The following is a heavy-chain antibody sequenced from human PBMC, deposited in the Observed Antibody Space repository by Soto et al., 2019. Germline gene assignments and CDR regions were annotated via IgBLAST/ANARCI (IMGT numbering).Heavy chain of an antibody. CDR2: MTPNSGNT. CDR1: GYTFTSYE. D-gene: IGHD3-22*01. Sequence: ASVKVSCKASGYTFTSYEISWVRQATGQGLEWMGWMTPNSGNTGSAQKFQGRVTMTRNTSISTAYMELSSLRSEDTALYYCARGGGGNYYYDSSGYYYNYWGQGTRVTVSS. CDR3: ARGGGGNYYYDSSGYYYNY. V-gene: IGHV1-8*01. J-gene: IGHJ4*02.